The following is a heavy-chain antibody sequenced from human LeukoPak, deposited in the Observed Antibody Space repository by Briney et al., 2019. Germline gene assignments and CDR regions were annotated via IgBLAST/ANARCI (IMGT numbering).Heavy chain of an antibody. D-gene: IGHD2-15*01. V-gene: IGHV1-8*03. Sequence: GASVKVSCKASGYTFTSYDINWVRQATGQGLEWMGWMNPNSGNTGYAQKFQGRVTITRNTSISTAYMELSSLRSEDTAVYYCARGLRYCSGGSCQYYFDYWGQGTLVTVSS. CDR3: ARGLRYCSGGSCQYYFDY. J-gene: IGHJ4*02. CDR2: MNPNSGNT. CDR1: GYTFTSYD.